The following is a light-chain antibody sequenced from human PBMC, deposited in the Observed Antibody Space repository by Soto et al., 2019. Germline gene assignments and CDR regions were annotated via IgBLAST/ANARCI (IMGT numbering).Light chain of an antibody. CDR3: QQSYSTPQIT. CDR1: QSISSY. CDR2: AAS. Sequence: DIQMTQSPSSLSASVGDRVTITCRASQSISSYLNWYQQKPGKAPKLLIYAASSLQSGVPSRFSGSGSGTDFTLTISNLHPEDFATYDCQQSYSTPQITFGEGTRLEIK. V-gene: IGKV1-39*01. J-gene: IGKJ5*01.